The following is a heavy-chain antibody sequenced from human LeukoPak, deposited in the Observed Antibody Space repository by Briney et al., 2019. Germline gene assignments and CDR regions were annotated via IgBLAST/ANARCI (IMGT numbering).Heavy chain of an antibody. Sequence: SETLSLTCTVSGGSISSYYWSWIRQPPGKGLEWIGYIYYSGSTNYNPSLKSRVTISVDTSKNQFSLKLSSVTAADTAVYYCARKRGYSGYDLWGQGTLVTVSS. V-gene: IGHV4-59*12. CDR3: ARKRGYSGYDL. D-gene: IGHD5-12*01. J-gene: IGHJ4*02. CDR2: IYYSGST. CDR1: GGSISSYY.